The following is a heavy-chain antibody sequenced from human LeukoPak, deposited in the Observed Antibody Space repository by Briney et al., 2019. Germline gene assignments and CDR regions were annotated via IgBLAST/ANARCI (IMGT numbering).Heavy chain of an antibody. V-gene: IGHV4-59*01. CDR2: IYYSGST. D-gene: IGHD6-13*01. Sequence: PSQTLSLTCTVSGGSISSYYWSWIRQPPGKGLEWIGYIYYSGSTNYNPSLKSRVTISVDTSKNQFSLKLSSVTAADTAVYYCARDRWGIAAADHPGEVGFFDYWGQGTLVTVSS. CDR1: GGSISSYY. CDR3: ARDRWGIAAADHPGEVGFFDY. J-gene: IGHJ4*02.